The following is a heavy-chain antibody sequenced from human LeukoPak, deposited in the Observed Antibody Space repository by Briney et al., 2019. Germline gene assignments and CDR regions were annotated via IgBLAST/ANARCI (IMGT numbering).Heavy chain of an antibody. CDR1: GFSLSTSGVG. V-gene: IGHV2-5*02. D-gene: IGHD3-22*01. CDR2: IYWDDDK. CDR3: AHFDSSAYYHT. Sequence: GSGPTLVKPTQTLTLTCTFSGFSLSTSGVGVCWIRQPPGKALEWLALIYWDDDKRYRPSLRSRLTIAKDTSKNQVVLTMTNMDPVDTATYYCAHFDSSAYYHTWGQGTLVTVSS. J-gene: IGHJ4*02.